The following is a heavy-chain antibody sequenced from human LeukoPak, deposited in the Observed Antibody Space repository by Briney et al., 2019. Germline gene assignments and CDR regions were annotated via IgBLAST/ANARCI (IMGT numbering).Heavy chain of an antibody. CDR1: VGSISTYY. CDR2: ISYSVST. CDR3: TRHFSGWPFDY. D-gene: IGHD6-19*01. J-gene: IGHJ4*02. V-gene: IGHV4-59*08. Sequence: PSETLSLTCTFSVGSISTYYWTWSPQPPGKGLEWIGYISYSVSTNYNPSLKSRVTISVDTSKKQFSLKLSSVTAADTALYYCTRHFSGWPFDYWGQGALVTVSS.